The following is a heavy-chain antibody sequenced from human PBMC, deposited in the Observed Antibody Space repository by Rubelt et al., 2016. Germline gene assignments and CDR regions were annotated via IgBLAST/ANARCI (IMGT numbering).Heavy chain of an antibody. CDR3: TTGGGEWLVLNY. CDR2: IKSKTEGGTT. D-gene: IGHD6-19*01. V-gene: IGHV3-15*07. CDR1: GGSFSGYY. Sequence: AQLQQWGAGLLKPSETLSLTCAVYGGSFSGYYWSWIRQPPGKGLEWVGRIKSKTEGGTTEYAATVKGRFTISRDDSKNTLDLQMNSLKTEDTAVYYCTTGGGEWLVLNYWGQGTLVTVSS. J-gene: IGHJ4*02.